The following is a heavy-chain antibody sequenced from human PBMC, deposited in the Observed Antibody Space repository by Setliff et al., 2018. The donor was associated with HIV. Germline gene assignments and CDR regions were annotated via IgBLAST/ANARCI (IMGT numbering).Heavy chain of an antibody. J-gene: IGHJ6*03. CDR1: GGTFSNYG. D-gene: IGHD6-19*01. Sequence: SVKVSCKASGGTFSNYGMSWVRQAPGQGLEWMGGIIPISGTANYAQKFQGRVTMTTDTSTSTAYMELRSLRSDDTAVYYCARNPRIAVAGTDYYYYMDVWGKGTTVTVSS. CDR2: IIPISGTA. CDR3: ARNPRIAVAGTDYYYYMDV. V-gene: IGHV1-69*05.